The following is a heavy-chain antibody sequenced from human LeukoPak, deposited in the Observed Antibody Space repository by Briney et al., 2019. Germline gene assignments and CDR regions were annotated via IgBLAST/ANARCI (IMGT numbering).Heavy chain of an antibody. CDR1: GGSFSGYY. CDR2: INHSGST. Sequence: SETLSLTCAVYGGSFSGYYWSWIRRPPGKGLEWIGEINHSGSTNYNPSLKSRVTISVDTSKNQFSLKLSSVTAADTAVYYCARAEGYSYGTNFDYWGQGTLVTVSS. J-gene: IGHJ4*02. V-gene: IGHV4-34*01. CDR3: ARAEGYSYGTNFDY. D-gene: IGHD5-18*01.